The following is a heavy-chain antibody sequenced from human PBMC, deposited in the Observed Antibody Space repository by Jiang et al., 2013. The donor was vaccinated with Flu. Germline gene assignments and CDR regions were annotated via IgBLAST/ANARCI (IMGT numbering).Heavy chain of an antibody. CDR1: GFTFSTYA. D-gene: IGHD3-9*01. CDR3: ARIYDILTGTDY. Sequence: VQLVESGGGVVQPGRSLRLSCAASGFTFSTYAMHWVRQAPGKGLEWVAVISYDGSNKYNADSVKGRFTISRDNSKNMLYLQMNGLRAEDTAVYYCARIYDILTGTDYWGQGTLVTVSS. J-gene: IGHJ4*02. V-gene: IGHV3-30*04. CDR2: ISYDGSNK.